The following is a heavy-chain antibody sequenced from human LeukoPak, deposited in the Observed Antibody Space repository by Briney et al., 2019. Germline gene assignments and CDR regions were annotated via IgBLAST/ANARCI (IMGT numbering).Heavy chain of an antibody. CDR2: FDPEDGET. Sequence: ASVKVSCKVSGYTLTELSMHWVRQAPGKGLEWMGGFDPEDGETIYAQKFQGRVTMTEDTSTDTAYMELSSLRSEDTAVYYWATATYSGSYQYFDYWGQGTLVTVSS. V-gene: IGHV1-24*01. CDR1: GYTLTELS. J-gene: IGHJ4*02. CDR3: ATATYSGSYQYFDY. D-gene: IGHD1-26*01.